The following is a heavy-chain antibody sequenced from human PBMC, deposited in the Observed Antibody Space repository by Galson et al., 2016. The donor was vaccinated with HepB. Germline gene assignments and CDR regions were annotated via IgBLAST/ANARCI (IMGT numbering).Heavy chain of an antibody. CDR1: GYTFTSYH. Sequence: SVKVSCKASGYTFTSYHMHWVRQVPGQGLEWMGIINPSGGFASYARKFQGRVTMTRDKSTGTVYMELSNLRSEDTAVYYCARDRGYNDCFEHWGQGTLVTVSP. CDR2: INPSGGFA. D-gene: IGHD3-10*01. J-gene: IGHJ4*02. V-gene: IGHV1-46*01. CDR3: ARDRGYNDCFEH.